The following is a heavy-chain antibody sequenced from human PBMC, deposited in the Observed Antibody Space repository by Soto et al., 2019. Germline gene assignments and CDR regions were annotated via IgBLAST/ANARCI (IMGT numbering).Heavy chain of an antibody. CDR3: ARGKMATSLNWFDP. CDR1: GHTFTGYY. J-gene: IGHJ5*02. V-gene: IGHV1-2*04. Sequence: GASVKVSCKASGHTFTGYYMHWVRQAPGQGLEWMGWINPNSGGTNYAQKFQGWVTMTRDTSISTAYMELSRLRSDDTAVYYCARGKMATSLNWFDPWGQGTLVTVSS. D-gene: IGHD1-26*01. CDR2: INPNSGGT.